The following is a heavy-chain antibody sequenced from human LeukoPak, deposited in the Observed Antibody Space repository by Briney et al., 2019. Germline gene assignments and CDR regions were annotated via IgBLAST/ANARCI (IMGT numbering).Heavy chain of an antibody. CDR3: AGRRGYSGYAMYDY. D-gene: IGHD5-12*01. Sequence: PEALSLTCTVSGGSISSSSYYWGWIRQPPGKGLEWIGSIYYSGSTYYNPSLKSRVTISVDTSKNQFSLKLSSVTAADTAVYYCAGRRGYSGYAMYDYWGQGTLVTVSS. CDR2: IYYSGST. CDR1: GGSISSSSYY. V-gene: IGHV4-39*01. J-gene: IGHJ4*02.